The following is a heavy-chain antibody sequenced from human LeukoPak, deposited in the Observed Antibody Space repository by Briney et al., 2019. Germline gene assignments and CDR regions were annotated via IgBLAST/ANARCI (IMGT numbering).Heavy chain of an antibody. Sequence: GESLQISCKGSGSNFPTYWIAWVRQLPGKGLEWMGIIYPSDSDTRYSPSFQGQVTISADKSISTAYLQWSSLKASDTAMYYCARMYGAYFDYWGQGTLVTVSS. V-gene: IGHV5-51*01. J-gene: IGHJ4*02. D-gene: IGHD2-8*01. CDR3: ARMYGAYFDY. CDR1: GSNFPTYW. CDR2: IYPSDSDT.